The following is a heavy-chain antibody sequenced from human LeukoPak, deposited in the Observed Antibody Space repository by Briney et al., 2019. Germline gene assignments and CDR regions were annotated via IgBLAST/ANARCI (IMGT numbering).Heavy chain of an antibody. CDR3: AKASAGTCSGARCYYFDS. CDR1: GFTFTTYA. D-gene: IGHD2-15*01. Sequence: PGRSLRLSCAASGFTFTTYAMSWVRQTPGKWLEWVSTFSGSVDTTYHADSVKGRFTISRDNSKNTVYLQMNSLRAEDTAVYYCAKASAGTCSGARCYYFDSWGQGTPVTVSS. V-gene: IGHV3-23*01. J-gene: IGHJ4*02. CDR2: FSGSVDTT.